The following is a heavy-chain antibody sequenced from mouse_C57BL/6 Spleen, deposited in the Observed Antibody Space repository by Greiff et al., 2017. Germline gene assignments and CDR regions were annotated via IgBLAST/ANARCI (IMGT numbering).Heavy chain of an antibody. D-gene: IGHD4-1*02. J-gene: IGHJ3*01. CDR3: ARSSTVAWFAY. V-gene: IGHV7-3*01. CDR1: GFTFTDYY. CDR2: IRNKANGYTT. Sequence: EVMLVESGGGLVQPGGSLSLSCAASGFTFTDYYMSWVRQPPGKALEWLGFIRNKANGYTTEYSVSVKGRFTISRDNSQSILYLQMNALRAEDRATYYCARSSTVAWFAYWGQGTLVTVSA.